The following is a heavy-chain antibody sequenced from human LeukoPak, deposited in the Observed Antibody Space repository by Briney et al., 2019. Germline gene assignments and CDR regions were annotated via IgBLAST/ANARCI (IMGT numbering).Heavy chain of an antibody. Sequence: ASVTVSCKASGYTFTIYGISWVRQAPGQGLEWMGWISAYNGNTNYAQKLQGRVTMTTDTSTSTAYMELRSLRSDDTAVYYCARAPPGVAAAGEYDYWGQGTLVTVSS. V-gene: IGHV1-18*01. D-gene: IGHD6-13*01. CDR1: GYTFTIYG. J-gene: IGHJ4*02. CDR2: ISAYNGNT. CDR3: ARAPPGVAAAGEYDY.